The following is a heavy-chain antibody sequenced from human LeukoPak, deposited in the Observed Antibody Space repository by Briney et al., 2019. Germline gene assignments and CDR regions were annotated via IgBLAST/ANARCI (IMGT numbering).Heavy chain of an antibody. CDR2: ISGSGGST. CDR1: GFTFSSYA. J-gene: IGHJ4*02. V-gene: IGHV3-23*01. D-gene: IGHD1-26*01. CDR3: AKDGYFNSGSYYDY. Sequence: GGPLRLSCAASGFTFSSYAMSWVRQAPGKGLEWVSAISGSGGSTYYADSVKGRFTISRDNSKNTLYLQMNSLRAEDTAVYYCAKDGYFNSGSYYDYWGQGTLVTVSS.